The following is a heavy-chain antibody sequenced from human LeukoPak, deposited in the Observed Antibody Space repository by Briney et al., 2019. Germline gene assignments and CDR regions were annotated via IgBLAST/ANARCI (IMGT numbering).Heavy chain of an antibody. J-gene: IGHJ4*02. CDR1: GFPFSNYA. CDR3: ARDPPRAAWVFYY. CDR2: ITIGGGTT. Sequence: GGSLRLSCAASGFPFSNYAMSWVGQAPGRALEWVSAITIGGGTTYYAGSVKGRFTISRDNSKNTLYLQMNSLRAEDTAVYYCARDPPRAAWVFYYWGQGTLGSVSS. D-gene: IGHD6-25*01. V-gene: IGHV3-23*01.